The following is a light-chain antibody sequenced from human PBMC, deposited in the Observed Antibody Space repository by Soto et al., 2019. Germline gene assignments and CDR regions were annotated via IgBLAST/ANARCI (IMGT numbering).Light chain of an antibody. J-gene: IGKJ1*01. CDR2: LGS. CDR1: PILLHITGETF. V-gene: IGKV2-28*01. Sequence: DVVVTQTPLSLSVAPGQPASISWKSTPILLHITGETFLFWYLQKPGQSPQLLISLGSNRASGVPDRFSGSGSGTDFTLKISRVEAEDVGVYYCMQPLQSWTFGQGTKVDI. CDR3: MQPLQSWT.